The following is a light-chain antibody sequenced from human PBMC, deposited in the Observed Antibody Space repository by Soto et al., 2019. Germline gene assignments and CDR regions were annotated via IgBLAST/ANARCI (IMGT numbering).Light chain of an antibody. V-gene: IGKV3-15*01. CDR2: GAS. CDR3: QQYSDWPWT. Sequence: VLTQSPDTLSLSPGERATLSCRASQRVNSRFFAWYQQKPGQAPRLLIHGASTRAPGFPARFSGSGSGTDFTLAISSLQSEDFAVYYCQQYSDWPWTFGQGTKVDIK. CDR1: QRVNSRF. J-gene: IGKJ1*01.